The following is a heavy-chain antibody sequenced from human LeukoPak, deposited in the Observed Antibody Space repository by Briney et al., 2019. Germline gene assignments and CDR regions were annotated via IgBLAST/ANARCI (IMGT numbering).Heavy chain of an antibody. V-gene: IGHV3-23*01. J-gene: IGHJ1*01. CDR3: AKDWSPRWLVLRDDTEYFHH. Sequence: GGSLRLSCAAPGFTFSSYALSWVRQAPGKGLEWVSTVSGSGHTTYYADSVKGRFTISRDNSKSTLYLQMSSLRAEDTAVYSCAKDWSPRWLVLRDDTEYFHHWGQGTLVTVSS. D-gene: IGHD6-19*01. CDR1: GFTFSSYA. CDR2: VSGSGHTT.